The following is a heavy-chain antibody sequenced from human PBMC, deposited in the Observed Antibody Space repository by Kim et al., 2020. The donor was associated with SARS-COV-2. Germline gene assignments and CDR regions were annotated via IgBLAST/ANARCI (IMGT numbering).Heavy chain of an antibody. J-gene: IGHJ6*01. Sequence: SVKVSCKASGGIFKSYGFTWVRQAPGQGLEWIGGIVPFFGTTNYAQKFQGRLTITADESTRTAYMELSSLRSDDTAVYYCAKGDYGSGSHNYYYYNMDVWGQGTTVTVSS. CDR1: GGIFKSYG. CDR3: AKGDYGSGSHNYYYYNMDV. CDR2: IVPFFGTT. D-gene: IGHD3-10*01. V-gene: IGHV1-69*13.